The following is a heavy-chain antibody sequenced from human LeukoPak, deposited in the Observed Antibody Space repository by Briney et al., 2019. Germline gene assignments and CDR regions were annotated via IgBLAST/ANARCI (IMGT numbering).Heavy chain of an antibody. J-gene: IGHJ4*02. Sequence: SETLSLTCTVSGGSISSYYWSWIRQPPGKGLEWIGYIYYSGSTNYNPSLKSRVTISVDTSKNQFSLKLSSVTAADTAVYYCARHVKRESLYCSSTSCPFDYWGQGTLVTVSS. CDR1: GGSISSYY. V-gene: IGHV4-59*08. D-gene: IGHD2-2*01. CDR3: ARHVKRESLYCSSTSCPFDY. CDR2: IYYSGST.